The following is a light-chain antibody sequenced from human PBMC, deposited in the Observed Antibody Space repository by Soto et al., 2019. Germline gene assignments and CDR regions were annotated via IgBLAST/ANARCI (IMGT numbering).Light chain of an antibody. Sequence: DIQMTQSPSTLSASVGDRVTITCRASQSISSWLAWYQQKPGKAPKVLIYDASSLESGVPSRFSGSGSGTEFTLTISSLRPDDFATYYCQQYKSYLITFGQGTRLE. CDR3: QQYKSYLIT. J-gene: IGKJ5*01. CDR2: DAS. V-gene: IGKV1-5*01. CDR1: QSISSW.